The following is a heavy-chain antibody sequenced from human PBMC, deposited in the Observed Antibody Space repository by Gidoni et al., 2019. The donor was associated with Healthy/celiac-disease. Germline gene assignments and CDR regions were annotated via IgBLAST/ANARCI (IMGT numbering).Heavy chain of an antibody. J-gene: IGHJ4*02. V-gene: IGHV3-15*01. CDR3: TTEEKVNFDY. Sequence: EVQLVESGGGLVKPGGSLRLSCAASGFTLSNAGMRWVRQAPGQGLEWVGRIKSKTDGGTTDYAAPVKGRFTISRDDSKNTLYLQMNSLKTEDTAVYYCTTEEKVNFDYWGQGTLVTVSS. CDR1: GFTLSNAG. CDR2: IKSKTDGGTT.